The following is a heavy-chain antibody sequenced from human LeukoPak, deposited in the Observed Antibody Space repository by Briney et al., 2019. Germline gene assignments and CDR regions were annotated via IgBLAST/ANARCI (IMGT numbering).Heavy chain of an antibody. CDR1: GFTFSDYY. D-gene: IGHD5-18*01. V-gene: IGHV3-11*06. Sequence: GGALRLSFAASGFTFSDYYMSWIRQAPGKGLEWVSYISSSSSYTNYADPVKGRFTISRDNAKHSLYLQINSLRAAATAVYYCARGEGVTNYWGQGTLVTVSS. CDR2: ISSSSSYT. CDR3: ARGEGVTNY. J-gene: IGHJ4*02.